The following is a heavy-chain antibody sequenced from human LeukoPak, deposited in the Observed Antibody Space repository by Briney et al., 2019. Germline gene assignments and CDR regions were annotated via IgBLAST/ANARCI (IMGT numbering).Heavy chain of an antibody. CDR1: GFTFSSYG. CDR2: IWYDGSNK. Sequence: GRSLRLSCAASGFTFSSYGMHWVRQAPGKGLEWVAVIWYDGSNKYYADSVKGRFTISRDNSKNTLYLQMNSLRAEDTAVYYCARAGYSSGWYSQFDYWGQGTLVTVSS. J-gene: IGHJ4*02. V-gene: IGHV3-33*01. CDR3: ARAGYSSGWYSQFDY. D-gene: IGHD6-19*01.